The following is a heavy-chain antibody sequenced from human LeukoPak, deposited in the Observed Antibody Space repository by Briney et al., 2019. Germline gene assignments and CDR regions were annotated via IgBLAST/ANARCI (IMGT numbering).Heavy chain of an antibody. D-gene: IGHD1-26*01. J-gene: IGHJ4*02. Sequence: SETLSLTCTVSGGSISSYYWSWIRQPAGKGLEWIGRIYTSGSTNYNSSLKSRVTMSVGTSKNQFSLKLSSVTAADTAVFYCARENSGSYREFDYWGQGTLVTVSS. CDR3: ARENSGSYREFDY. CDR2: IYTSGST. V-gene: IGHV4-4*07. CDR1: GGSISSYY.